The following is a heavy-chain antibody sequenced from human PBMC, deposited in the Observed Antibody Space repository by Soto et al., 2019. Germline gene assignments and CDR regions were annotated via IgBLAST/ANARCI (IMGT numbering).Heavy chain of an antibody. CDR2: ISAYNGNT. CDR1: GYTFTSYG. D-gene: IGHD3-3*01. Sequence: ASVKVSCKASGYTFTSYGISWVRQAPGQGLEWMGWISAYNGNTNYAQKLQGRVTMTTDTSTSTAYMELRSLRSDDTAVYYCARGQRFLEWLFQVASKDAFDIWGQGTMVTVSS. J-gene: IGHJ3*02. V-gene: IGHV1-18*01. CDR3: ARGQRFLEWLFQVASKDAFDI.